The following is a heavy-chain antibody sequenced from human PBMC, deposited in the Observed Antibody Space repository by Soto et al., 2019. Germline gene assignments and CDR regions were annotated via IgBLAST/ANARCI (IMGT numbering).Heavy chain of an antibody. J-gene: IGHJ4*02. Sequence: SLRLSCAASGFTFSSYAMHWVRQAPGKGLEWVAVISYDGSNKYYADSVQGRFTIYRDNSKNTLYLQMNSLRAEDTAVYYCARDYLVVTHRLIDYCGQGTLVTVYS. CDR1: GFTFSSYA. V-gene: IGHV3-30-3*01. CDR2: ISYDGSNK. CDR3: ARDYLVVTHRLIDY. D-gene: IGHD2-15*01.